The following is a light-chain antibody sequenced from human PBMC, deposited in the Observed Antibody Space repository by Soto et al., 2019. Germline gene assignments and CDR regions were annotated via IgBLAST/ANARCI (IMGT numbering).Light chain of an antibody. CDR3: CSYAGSSTYV. J-gene: IGLJ1*01. CDR1: SSDVGSYNL. CDR2: EVS. Sequence: QSALTQPASVSGSPGQSITISCTGTSSDVGSYNLVSWYQQHPGKAPKLMIYEVSNRPSGVSNRFSGSKSGNTASLTISGLQAEDEGDYYCCSYAGSSTYVFGTATKVTVL. V-gene: IGLV2-23*02.